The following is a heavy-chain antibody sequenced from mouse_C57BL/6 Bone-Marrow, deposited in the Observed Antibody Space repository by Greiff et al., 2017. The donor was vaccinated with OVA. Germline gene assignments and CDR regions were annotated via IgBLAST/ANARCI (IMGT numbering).Heavy chain of an antibody. J-gene: IGHJ4*01. D-gene: IGHD2-2*01. V-gene: IGHV5-4*03. CDR1: GFTFSSYA. CDR3: ARAPLWFYAMDY. CDR2: ISDGGSYT. Sequence: EVKVVESGGGLVKPGGSLKLSCAASGFTFSSYAMSWVRQTPEKRLEWVATISDGGSYTYYPDNVKGRFTISRDNAKNNLYLQMSHLKSEDTAMYYCARAPLWFYAMDYWGQGTSVTVSS.